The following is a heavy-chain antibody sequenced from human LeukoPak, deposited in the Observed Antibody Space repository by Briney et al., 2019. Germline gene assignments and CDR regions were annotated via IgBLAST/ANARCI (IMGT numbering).Heavy chain of an antibody. CDR1: GFTFSSYE. Sequence: GGSLRLSCAASGFTFSSYEMNWVRQAPGKGLEWVSYISGSGSTIYYADSVKGRFTISRDNAKNSLYLQMNSLRAEDTAVYYCARGTPAHYYGPPRLWGQGTLVTVSS. D-gene: IGHD3-22*01. CDR3: ARGTPAHYYGPPRL. CDR2: ISGSGSTI. J-gene: IGHJ4*02. V-gene: IGHV3-48*03.